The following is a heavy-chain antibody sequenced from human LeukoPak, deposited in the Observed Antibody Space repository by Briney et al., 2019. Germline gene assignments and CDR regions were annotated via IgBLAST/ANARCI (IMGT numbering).Heavy chain of an antibody. J-gene: IGHJ4*02. CDR2: ISGSGGST. Sequence: GGSLRLSCAASRFTLSNYWMSWVRQAPGKGLEWVSAISGSGGSTYYADSVKGRFTISRDNSKNTLYLQMNSLRAEDTAVYYCAKYRGYGDMYYFDYWGQGTLVTVSS. D-gene: IGHD4-17*01. CDR3: AKYRGYGDMYYFDY. V-gene: IGHV3-23*01. CDR1: RFTLSNYW.